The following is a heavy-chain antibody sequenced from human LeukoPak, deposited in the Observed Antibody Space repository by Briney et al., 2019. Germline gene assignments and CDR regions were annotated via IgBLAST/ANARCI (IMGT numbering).Heavy chain of an antibody. V-gene: IGHV4-34*01. CDR2: INHSGST. CDR1: GGSFSGYY. CDR3: ARRILWFGELSFDY. J-gene: IGHJ4*02. Sequence: SETLSLTCAVYGGSFSGYYWSWIRQPPGKGLEWIGEINHSGSTNYNPSLKSRVTISVDTSKNQFSLKLSSVTAADTAVYYCARRILWFGELSFDYWGQGTLVTVSS. D-gene: IGHD3-10*01.